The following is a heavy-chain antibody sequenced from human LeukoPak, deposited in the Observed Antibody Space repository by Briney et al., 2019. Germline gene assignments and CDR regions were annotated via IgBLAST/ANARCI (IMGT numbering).Heavy chain of an antibody. CDR2: MNPNSGDT. CDR3: ARTPRNGYIEGY. J-gene: IGHJ4*02. V-gene: IGHV1-8*01. D-gene: IGHD5-24*01. Sequence: ASVKVSCKASGYTFTSYDINWVRQATGQGLEWMGWMNPNSGDTGYAQNFQGRVTMTRDTSISTVYMELSSLRSEDTAVYYCARTPRNGYIEGYWGQGTLVTVSS. CDR1: GYTFTSYD.